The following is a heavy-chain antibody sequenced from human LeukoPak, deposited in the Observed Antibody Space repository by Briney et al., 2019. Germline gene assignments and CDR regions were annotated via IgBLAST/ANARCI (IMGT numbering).Heavy chain of an antibody. CDR1: GYTXTGYY. Sequence: ASVKVSCKASGYTXTGYYIHWVRQAPGQGLEWMGWINPNSGDTNYAHKFQGRVTMTRDTPISTAHMELSGLRFDDTAMYYCARLFGVATSDYWGQGTLVTVSS. D-gene: IGHD5-12*01. CDR2: INPNSGDT. CDR3: ARLFGVATSDY. V-gene: IGHV1-2*07. J-gene: IGHJ4*02.